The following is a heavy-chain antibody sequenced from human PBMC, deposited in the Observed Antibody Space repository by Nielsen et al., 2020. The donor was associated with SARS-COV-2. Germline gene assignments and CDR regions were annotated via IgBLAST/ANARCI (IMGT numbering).Heavy chain of an antibody. CDR1: GGSFNA. V-gene: IGHV1-69*06. Sequence: SVKVSCKASGGSFNAISWVRQTPGQGLEWMGGIVPSSDTTTYAQKFQGRVTVTADKSRRIVYMEMRSLRSDDTGVYYCARTEGWGQGTLVTVS. CDR2: IVPSSDTT. J-gene: IGHJ4*02. CDR3: ARTEG.